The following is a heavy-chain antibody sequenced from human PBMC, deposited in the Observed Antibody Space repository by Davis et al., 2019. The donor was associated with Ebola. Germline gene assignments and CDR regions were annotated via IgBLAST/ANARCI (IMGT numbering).Heavy chain of an antibody. J-gene: IGHJ6*03. CDR1: GYTFTSYG. V-gene: IGHV1-69*13. D-gene: IGHD6-6*01. CDR2: IIPLFGAA. CDR3: ATRDSSSSWYYYMDV. Sequence: AASVKVSCKASGYTFTSYGISWVRQAPGQGLEWTGGIIPLFGAANYAQKFQGRVTISADESTSTAFMELTGLRSEDTAMYYCATRDSSSSWYYYMDVWGKGTTVTVSS.